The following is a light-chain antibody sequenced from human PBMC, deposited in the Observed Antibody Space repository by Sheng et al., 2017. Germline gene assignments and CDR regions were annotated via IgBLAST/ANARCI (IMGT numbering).Light chain of an antibody. J-gene: IGKJ3*01. V-gene: IGKV3-20*01. CDR3: QQYGSAPLT. CDR2: GSS. CDR1: QGFSSSY. Sequence: EIVLTQFPGTLSLSPGERATLSCRASQGFSSSYLAWYQQKPGQAPRLLIYGSSNRANGIPDRFSGSASGTDFTLTISRLEPEDFAVYYCQQYGSAPLTFGPGTKVDIK.